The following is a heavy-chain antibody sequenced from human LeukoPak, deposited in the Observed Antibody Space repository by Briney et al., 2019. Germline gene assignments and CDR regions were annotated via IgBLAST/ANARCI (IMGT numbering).Heavy chain of an antibody. V-gene: IGHV3-9*01. CDR1: GFTFDDYA. CDR3: AREYSYGYGGLDY. Sequence: GGSLRLSCAASGFTFDDYAMHWVRQAPGKGLEWVSGISWNSGSIGYADSVKGRFTISRDNAKNSLYLQMNSLRAEDTALYYCAREYSYGYGGLDYWGQGTLVTVSS. CDR2: ISWNSGSI. J-gene: IGHJ4*02. D-gene: IGHD5-18*01.